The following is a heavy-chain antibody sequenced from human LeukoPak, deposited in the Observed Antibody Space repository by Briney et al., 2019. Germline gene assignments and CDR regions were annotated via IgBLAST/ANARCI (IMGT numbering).Heavy chain of an antibody. V-gene: IGHV4-4*07. D-gene: IGHD1-20*01. CDR2: IYTSGST. Sequence: PSETLSLTCTVSGGSISSYYWSWIRQPAGKGLEWIGRIYTSGSTNYNPSLKSRVTMSVDTSKKQFSLRLSSVTAADTAVYFCARTHVITATVDLWGQGTLVTVSS. J-gene: IGHJ5*02. CDR3: ARTHVITATVDL. CDR1: GGSISSYY.